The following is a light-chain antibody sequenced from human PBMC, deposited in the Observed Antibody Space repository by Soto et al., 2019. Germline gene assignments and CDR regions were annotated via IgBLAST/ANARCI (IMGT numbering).Light chain of an antibody. Sequence: QSALTQPASVSGSPGQSIAISCSGTSSDVGNNNHVCWYQQNPGKAPKLMIFEVSNRPSGVSDRFSDSKSGNTASLTISGLQAEDEADYYCSSYTSSNTWVFGGGTKLTVL. CDR2: EVS. V-gene: IGLV2-14*01. J-gene: IGLJ3*02. CDR1: SSDVGNNNH. CDR3: SSYTSSNTWV.